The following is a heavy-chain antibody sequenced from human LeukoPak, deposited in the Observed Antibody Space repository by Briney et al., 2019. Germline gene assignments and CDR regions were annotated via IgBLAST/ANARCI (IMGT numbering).Heavy chain of an antibody. CDR1: GYTFTSYG. Sequence: GASVKVSCKASGYTFTSYGISWVRQAPGQGLEWMGVINPRSGSTTYAQKFQGRVTMTRDTSTSTVYVELSSLRSEDTVVYYCAREGDGYKNFDYWGQGTLVTVSS. V-gene: IGHV1-46*01. D-gene: IGHD5-24*01. CDR3: AREGDGYKNFDY. J-gene: IGHJ4*02. CDR2: INPRSGST.